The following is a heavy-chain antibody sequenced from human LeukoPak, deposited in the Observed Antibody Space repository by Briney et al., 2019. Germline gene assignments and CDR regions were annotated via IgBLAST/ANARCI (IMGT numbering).Heavy chain of an antibody. Sequence: PSETLSLTCTVSGDSFRSYYWSWIQPPPGKGLEWVGYIYYSGSTNHNPSLKSRVTISVDTSKNQFSLKLNSVTAADTAVYYRARGRNLEWFDYWGQGTLVTVSS. J-gene: IGHJ5*01. V-gene: IGHV4-59*01. CDR2: IYYSGST. D-gene: IGHD3-3*01. CDR1: GDSFRSYY. CDR3: ARGRNLEWFDY.